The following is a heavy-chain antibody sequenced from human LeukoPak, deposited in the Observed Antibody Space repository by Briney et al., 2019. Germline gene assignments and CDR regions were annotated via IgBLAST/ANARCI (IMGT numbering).Heavy chain of an antibody. J-gene: IGHJ4*02. CDR1: GGSISNTNW. CDR2: LFLTGLT. V-gene: IGHV4-4*02. D-gene: IGHD2-8*01. CDR3: SRENGAFSPFGY. Sequence: SETLSLTCGVSGGSISNTNWWSWVRQPPGQGLKWIGELFLTGLTHYNPSLESRVTVSLDKSKNQLSLNLTSVTAADTAVYYCSRENGAFSPFGYWGQGTLVTVLS.